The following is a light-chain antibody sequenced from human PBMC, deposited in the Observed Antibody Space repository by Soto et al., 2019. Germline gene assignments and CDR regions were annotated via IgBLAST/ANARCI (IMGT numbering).Light chain of an antibody. V-gene: IGKV3-11*01. CDR1: QSFRGL. J-gene: IGKJ5*01. CDR3: QQRHMWPIT. CDR2: DAY. Sequence: EVVLTQSPVTLSLSPGERATLSFSASQSFRGLLAWYQQKPGQAPRLLIYDAYNRATGIPPRFSGSGSGTDFTLTISSLEPEDSAVYYCQQRHMWPITFGQGTRLEI.